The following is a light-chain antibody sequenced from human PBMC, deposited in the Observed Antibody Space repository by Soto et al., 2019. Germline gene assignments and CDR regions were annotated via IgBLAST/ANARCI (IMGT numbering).Light chain of an antibody. CDR2: DVS. CDR3: GLYAGTFYV. V-gene: IGLV2-11*01. CDR1: SSDVGTYDF. J-gene: IGLJ1*01. Sequence: QSALTQPRSVSGSPGQSVTISCTGTSSDVGTYDFVSWYQQHPGKAPRLMICDVSERPSGVPDRFSGSKSGNTASLTISGLQAEDEADYYGGLYAGTFYVFGTGTKLTVL.